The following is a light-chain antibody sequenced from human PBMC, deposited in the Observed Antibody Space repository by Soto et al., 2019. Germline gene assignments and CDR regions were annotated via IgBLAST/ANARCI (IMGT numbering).Light chain of an antibody. CDR1: SSNIGNND. CDR3: AAWDDSLGEV. CDR2: KNN. J-gene: IGLJ1*01. Sequence: QAVVTQPPSASGTPGQRVTISCSGSSSNIGNNDVYWYQQFPGTAHKLVVYKNNQRPSGVPDRFSGSKSGTSASLAISGLRSEDEADYYCAAWDDSLGEVFGTGTKLTVL. V-gene: IGLV1-47*01.